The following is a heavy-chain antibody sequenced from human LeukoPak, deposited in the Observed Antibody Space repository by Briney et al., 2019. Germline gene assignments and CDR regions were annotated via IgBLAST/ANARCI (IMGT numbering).Heavy chain of an antibody. D-gene: IGHD2-2*01. J-gene: IGHJ6*02. CDR1: GFTVSSNY. CDR2: ISGSGGST. V-gene: IGHV3-23*01. Sequence: GGSLRLSCAASGFTVSSNYMSWVRQAPGKGLEWVSAISGSGGSTYYADSVKGRFTISRDNSKNTLYLQMNSLRAEDTAVHYCAKDVRYCSSTTCYFSGMDVWGQGTTVTVSS. CDR3: AKDVRYCSSTTCYFSGMDV.